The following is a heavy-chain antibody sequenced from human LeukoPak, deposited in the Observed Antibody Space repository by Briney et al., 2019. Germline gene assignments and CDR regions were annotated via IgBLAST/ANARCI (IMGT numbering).Heavy chain of an antibody. CDR1: GFSFSSYG. Sequence: GGSLRLSCAASGFSFSSYGMSWVRQAPGEGLQWVSGFSASDGSRYYADSVKGRFTISRDNSKNTLYLQMNSLRAEDTAVYYCAKNIGGFDYWGQGTLVTVSS. J-gene: IGHJ4*02. CDR2: FSASDGSR. V-gene: IGHV3-23*01. D-gene: IGHD4-23*01. CDR3: AKNIGGFDY.